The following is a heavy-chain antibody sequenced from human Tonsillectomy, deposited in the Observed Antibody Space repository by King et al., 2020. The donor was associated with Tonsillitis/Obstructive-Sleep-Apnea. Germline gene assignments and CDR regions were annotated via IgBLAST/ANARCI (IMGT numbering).Heavy chain of an antibody. V-gene: IGHV3-33*01. CDR1: GFTFSSYG. Sequence: VQLVESGGGVVQPGRSLRLSCAASGFTFSSYGMHWVRQAAGKGLEWVAVIWYDGSNKYYADSVKGRFTISRDNSKNTLYLQMNSLRAEDTAVYYCARDREGDLLDYWGQGTLVTVSS. CDR3: ARDREGDLLDY. CDR2: IWYDGSNK. J-gene: IGHJ4*02. D-gene: IGHD3-10*01.